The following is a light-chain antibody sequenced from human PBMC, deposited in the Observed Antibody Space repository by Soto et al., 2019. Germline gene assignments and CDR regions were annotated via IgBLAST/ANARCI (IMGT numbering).Light chain of an antibody. CDR2: GAP. CDR3: QQYGYSPQT. J-gene: IGKJ1*01. V-gene: IGKV3-20*01. CDR1: QSVSSSY. Sequence: ETVFTHSPRKPSLSAGVTATLSCETSQSVSSSYLAWYQQKPGQAPRLLIYGAPVRATGIPDRFSGSGSGTDFTLTISRLEPEDSAVYYCQQYGYSPQTFGQGRKVDI.